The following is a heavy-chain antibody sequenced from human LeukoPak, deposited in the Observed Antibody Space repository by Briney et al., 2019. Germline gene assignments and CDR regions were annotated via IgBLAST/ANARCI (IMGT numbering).Heavy chain of an antibody. Sequence: SSVKVSCKASGYTFTSYGISWVRQAPGQGLEWMGWISAYNGNTNYAQKLQGRVTMTTDTSTSTAYMELRSLRSDDTAVYYCARLILYGDYFDSWGQGTLVTVSS. CDR1: GYTFTSYG. V-gene: IGHV1-18*01. D-gene: IGHD4-17*01. CDR2: ISAYNGNT. CDR3: ARLILYGDYFDS. J-gene: IGHJ4*02.